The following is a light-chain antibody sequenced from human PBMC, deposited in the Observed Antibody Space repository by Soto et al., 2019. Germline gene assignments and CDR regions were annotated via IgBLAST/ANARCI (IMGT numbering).Light chain of an antibody. V-gene: IGKV1-27*01. CDR2: AAS. J-gene: IGKJ4*01. Sequence: DLQMTQSPSSLSASVGDRVTITCRASQAISNYLAWYQQKPGKVPTLLMYAASTLQSGVPSRFSGSGSGTDFTLTISSLQPEDAATYYWQKFNAVPTFGGGTKVEI. CDR1: QAISNY. CDR3: QKFNAVPT.